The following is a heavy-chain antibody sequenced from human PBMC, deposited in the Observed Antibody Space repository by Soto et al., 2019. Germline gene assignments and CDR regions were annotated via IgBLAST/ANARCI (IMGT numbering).Heavy chain of an antibody. D-gene: IGHD2-2*01. CDR2: ISGSGSIT. V-gene: IGHV3-23*01. J-gene: IGHJ6*02. CDR1: GFTFSNYA. Sequence: GGSLRLSCEASGFTFSNYAMSWVRQAPGKGLEWVSSISGSGSITYYANSVKGRFTFSRDKSKNRAYLQMNSLRAEDTAVYYCARAGDCISTSCPMDVWGQGTXXT. CDR3: ARAGDCISTSCPMDV.